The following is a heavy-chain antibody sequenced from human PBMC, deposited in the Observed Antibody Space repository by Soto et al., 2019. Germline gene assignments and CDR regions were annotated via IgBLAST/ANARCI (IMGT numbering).Heavy chain of an antibody. J-gene: IGHJ6*02. D-gene: IGHD2-2*01. Sequence: QVQLVQSGAEVKKPGSSVKVSCKASGGTFSSYAISWVRQAPGQGLEWMGGFIPIFGATNYAQKFQGRVTIPADESTSTAYMELSSLRSEDTAVYYCARHVPAAGYYYGMDVWGQGTTVTVSS. CDR3: ARHVPAAGYYYGMDV. CDR1: GGTFSSYA. V-gene: IGHV1-69*12. CDR2: FIPIFGAT.